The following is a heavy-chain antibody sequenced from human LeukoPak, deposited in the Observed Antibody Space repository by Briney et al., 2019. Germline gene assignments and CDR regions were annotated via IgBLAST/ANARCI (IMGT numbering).Heavy chain of an antibody. J-gene: IGHJ4*02. V-gene: IGHV3-23*01. CDR1: GFTLSSYA. Sequence: PGGSLSLSCAASGFTLSSYAMSWVRQAPGKGLEWVSAISGSGGSTYYADSVKGRFTISRDNFKNTLDLQMNSLRAEDTAVYYCAKHVIADSSGYPYYFDYWGQGTPSPSPQ. CDR3: AKHVIADSSGYPYYFDY. D-gene: IGHD3-22*01. CDR2: ISGSGGST.